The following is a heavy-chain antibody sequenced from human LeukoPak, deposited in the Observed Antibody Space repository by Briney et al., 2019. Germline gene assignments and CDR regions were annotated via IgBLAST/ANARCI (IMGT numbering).Heavy chain of an antibody. CDR3: ARGGDYYDSSGFDI. CDR2: INPNSGGT. J-gene: IGHJ3*02. D-gene: IGHD3-22*01. V-gene: IGHV1-2*02. Sequence: GASVKVSCKASGYTFTGYYMHWVRQAPGQGLEWMGWINPNSGGTNYAQKFQGRVTMTRDTSISTAYMELSRLRPDDTAVYYCARGGDYYDSSGFDIWGQGTMVTVSS. CDR1: GYTFTGYY.